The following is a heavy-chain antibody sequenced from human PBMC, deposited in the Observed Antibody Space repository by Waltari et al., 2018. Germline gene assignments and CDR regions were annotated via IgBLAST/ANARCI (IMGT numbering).Heavy chain of an antibody. J-gene: IGHJ6*02. Sequence: QVQLVQSGAGVKKPGSSVKVSCKASGGPFSGYAITWVRQAPGRGLEGMGGTIPIFGTANYAQKFQGRVTITADESTSTAYMELSSLRSEDTAVYYCARERYSVRGVYYYYYGMDVWGQGTTVTVSS. D-gene: IGHD3-10*01. V-gene: IGHV1-69*12. CDR3: ARERYSVRGVYYYYYGMDV. CDR1: GGPFSGYA. CDR2: TIPIFGTA.